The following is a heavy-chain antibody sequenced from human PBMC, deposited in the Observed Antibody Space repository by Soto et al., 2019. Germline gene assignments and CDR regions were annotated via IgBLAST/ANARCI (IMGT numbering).Heavy chain of an antibody. D-gene: IGHD3-22*01. CDR2: IYYSGST. J-gene: IGHJ4*02. V-gene: IGHV4-31*03. CDR1: GGSISSGGYY. CDR3: ARSPYYYDSSGYYYVVPFDY. Sequence: PSETLSLTCTVSGGSISSGGYYWSWIRQHPGKGLEWIGYIYYSGSTYYNPSLKSRVTISVDTSKNQFPLKLSSVTAADTAVYYCARSPYYYDSSGYYYVVPFDYWGQGTLVTVSS.